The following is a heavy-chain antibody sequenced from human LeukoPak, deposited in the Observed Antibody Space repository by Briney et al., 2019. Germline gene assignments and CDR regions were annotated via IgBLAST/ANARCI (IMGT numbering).Heavy chain of an antibody. V-gene: IGHV3-23*01. CDR1: GVTFSSYG. J-gene: IGHJ4*02. Sequence: PGGSLRLSCAASGVTFSSYGMSWVRQAPGKGMEWVSAIIGSGRSTYYADSVKGRFTNSRDNSKNTLYLQMNSLRAEDTAVYYCAQADYYDSSGYYFDYWGQGTLVTVSS. CDR3: AQADYYDSSGYYFDY. D-gene: IGHD3-22*01. CDR2: IIGSGRST.